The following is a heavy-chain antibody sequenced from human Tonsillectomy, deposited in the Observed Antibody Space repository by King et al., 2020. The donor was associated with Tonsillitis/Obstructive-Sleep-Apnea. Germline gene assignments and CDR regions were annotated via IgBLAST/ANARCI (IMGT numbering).Heavy chain of an antibody. Sequence: VQLVESGGGLVQPGRSLKLACTASGFRFGDYGMNWVRQAPGKGLEWVSFIRRKRHGGTIEYAASVKGRFTISRDDSKSIAYLQMNSLKTEDTAVYYCSRDIMIAPYGMDACGQGATVTVSS. CDR2: IRRKRHGGTI. CDR3: SRDIMIAPYGMDA. J-gene: IGHJ6*02. CDR1: GFRFGDYG. V-gene: IGHV3-49*04. D-gene: IGHD3-16*01.